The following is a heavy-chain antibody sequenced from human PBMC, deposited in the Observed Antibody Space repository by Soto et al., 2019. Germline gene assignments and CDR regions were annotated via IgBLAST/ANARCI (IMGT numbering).Heavy chain of an antibody. CDR2: INHSGST. D-gene: IGHD6-13*01. CDR3: ARIRQQLVYYYGMDV. J-gene: IGHJ6*02. Sequence: SETLSLTCAVYGGSFSGYYWSWIRQPPGKGLEWIGEINHSGSTNYNPSLKSRVTISVDTSKNQFSLKLSSVTAADTAVYYCARIRQQLVYYYGMDVWGQGTTVTVSS. V-gene: IGHV4-34*01. CDR1: GGSFSGYY.